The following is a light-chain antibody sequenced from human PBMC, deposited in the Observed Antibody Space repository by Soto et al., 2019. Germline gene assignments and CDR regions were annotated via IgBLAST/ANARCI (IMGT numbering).Light chain of an antibody. CDR1: QGISSF. J-gene: IGKJ5*01. CDR2: DAS. Sequence: DIQLTQSPSFLSASVGDRVTITCLSSQGISSFLAWYQEKPGEAPKLLSYDASTLQSGVPSRFSGSGSGTEFTLTISSLQPEDFATYYCQQLESYPITFGQGTRLEIK. CDR3: QQLESYPIT. V-gene: IGKV1-9*01.